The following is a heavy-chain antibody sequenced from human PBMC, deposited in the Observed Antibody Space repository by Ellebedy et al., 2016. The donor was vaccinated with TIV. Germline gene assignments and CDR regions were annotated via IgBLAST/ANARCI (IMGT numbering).Heavy chain of an antibody. Sequence: SQTLSLTXAFSGDDVSDDSGAWYWIRQSPTRGLEWLGRTYYRSEWKTDYASSVKSRITINSDTSKNQFPLHLNSVTPEDTALYYCARGFSLDVWGQGTTVTVSS. CDR3: ARGFSLDV. CDR2: TYYRSEWKT. V-gene: IGHV6-1*01. J-gene: IGHJ6*02. CDR1: GDDVSDDSGA.